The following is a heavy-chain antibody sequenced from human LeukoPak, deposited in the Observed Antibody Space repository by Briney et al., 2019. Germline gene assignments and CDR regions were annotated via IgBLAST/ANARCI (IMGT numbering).Heavy chain of an antibody. CDR1: GFTFSSYS. CDR2: ISSSSSYI. V-gene: IGHV3-21*04. D-gene: IGHD5-18*01. CDR3: ARGATHSYGRTFDY. J-gene: IGHJ4*02. Sequence: PGGSLRLSCAASGFTFSSYSMNWVRQAPGKGLEWVSSISSSSSYIYYADSVKGRFTISRDNAKNSLYLQMNSLRAEDTAVYYCARGATHSYGRTFDYWGQGTLVTVSP.